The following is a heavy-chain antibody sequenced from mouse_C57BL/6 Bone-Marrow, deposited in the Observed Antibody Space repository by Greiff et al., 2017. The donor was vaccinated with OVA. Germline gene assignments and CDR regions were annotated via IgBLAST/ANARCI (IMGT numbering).Heavy chain of an antibody. Sequence: QVNVKQPGAELVQPGASVKLSCKASGYTFPSYWITWVKQRPGQGLEWIGAIYPGSGSTNYNEKFKSKATLTVDTSSSTAYMQLSSLTSVDSAVYYCLGVPYAMDYWGQGTSVTVSS. V-gene: IGHV1-55*01. CDR3: LGVPYAMDY. D-gene: IGHD4-1*01. CDR2: IYPGSGST. J-gene: IGHJ4*01. CDR1: GYTFPSYW.